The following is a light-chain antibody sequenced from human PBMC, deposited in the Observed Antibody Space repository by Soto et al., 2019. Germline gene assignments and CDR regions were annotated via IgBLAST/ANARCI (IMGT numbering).Light chain of an antibody. V-gene: IGKV1-39*01. Sequence: DLQMTQSPSSLSASVADRVTITFRASQSITSHLNWYQQKPGKAPKLLIYAASTLQSGVPSRFTGSGSGTQFTLTISSLQPEDFATYYCQQSYRTPLTFGGGTKVEIK. J-gene: IGKJ4*01. CDR2: AAS. CDR3: QQSYRTPLT. CDR1: QSITSH.